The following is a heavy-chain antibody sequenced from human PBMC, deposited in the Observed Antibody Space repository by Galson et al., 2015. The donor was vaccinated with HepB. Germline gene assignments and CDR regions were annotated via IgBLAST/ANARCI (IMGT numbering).Heavy chain of an antibody. CDR3: VRAGDSSGWDFEY. CDR1: GFTLDDYG. Sequence: SLRLSCAASGFTLDDYGMGWVRQAPGKGLEWVAGSNWNGGNTGYVDSVRGRFTISRDDAKNSLHLQMHSLRAEDTALYYCVRAGDSSGWDFEYWGQGTLVTVSS. V-gene: IGHV3-20*04. CDR2: SNWNGGNT. D-gene: IGHD6-19*01. J-gene: IGHJ4*02.